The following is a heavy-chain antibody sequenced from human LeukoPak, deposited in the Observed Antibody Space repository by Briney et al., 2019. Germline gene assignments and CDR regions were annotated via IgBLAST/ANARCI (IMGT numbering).Heavy chain of an antibody. CDR2: IYYSGST. Sequence: SETLSLTCTVSGGSISSSSDYWGWIRQPPGKGLEWIGSIYYSGSTYYNPSLKSRVTISVDTSKNQFSLKLSSVTAADTAVYYCARSVAVAGTYYWGQGTLVTVSS. CDR3: ARSVAVAGTYY. D-gene: IGHD6-19*01. CDR1: GGSISSSSDY. J-gene: IGHJ4*02. V-gene: IGHV4-39*07.